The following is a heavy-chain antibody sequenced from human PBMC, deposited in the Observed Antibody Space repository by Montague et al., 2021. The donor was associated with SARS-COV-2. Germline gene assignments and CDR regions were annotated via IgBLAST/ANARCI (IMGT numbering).Heavy chain of an antibody. CDR1: GGSISGSNYH. J-gene: IGHJ6*02. Sequence: SETLSLTCTVSGGSISGSNYHWGWIRQPPGKGLEWIGNMYYSGSTYYNPSLKSRVTISIDTSKNQFSLKLSSVTAADTAVYYCARDDIVLQGVTKGMDVWGQGTTVTVSS. D-gene: IGHD2-15*01. CDR3: ARDDIVLQGVTKGMDV. CDR2: MYYSGST. V-gene: IGHV4-39*07.